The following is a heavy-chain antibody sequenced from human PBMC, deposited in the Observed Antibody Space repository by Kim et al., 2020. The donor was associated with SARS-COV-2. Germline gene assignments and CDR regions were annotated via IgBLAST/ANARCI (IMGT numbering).Heavy chain of an antibody. CDR2: ISSSSSYI. Sequence: GGSLRLSCAASGFTFSSYSMNWVRQAPGKGLEWVSSISSSSSYIYYADSVKGRFTISRDNAKNSLYLQMNSLRAEDTAVYYCATEGIAARRPTRVYFDYWGQGTLVTVSS. V-gene: IGHV3-21*01. D-gene: IGHD6-6*01. CDR3: ATEGIAARRPTRVYFDY. CDR1: GFTFSSYS. J-gene: IGHJ4*02.